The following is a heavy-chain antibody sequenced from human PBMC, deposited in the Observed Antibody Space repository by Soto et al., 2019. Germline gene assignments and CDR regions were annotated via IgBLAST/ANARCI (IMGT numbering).Heavy chain of an antibody. CDR3: ARDDYDILPDYSYYYGMDV. CDR1: GYTFTSYG. D-gene: IGHD3-9*01. Sequence: GASVKVSCKASGYTFTSYGISWVRQAPGQGLEWTGWISGYNGNTNYAQKLQGRVTMTTDTSTSTAYMELRSLRSDDTAVYYCARDDYDILPDYSYYYGMDVWGQGTTVTVSS. J-gene: IGHJ6*02. V-gene: IGHV1-18*04. CDR2: ISGYNGNT.